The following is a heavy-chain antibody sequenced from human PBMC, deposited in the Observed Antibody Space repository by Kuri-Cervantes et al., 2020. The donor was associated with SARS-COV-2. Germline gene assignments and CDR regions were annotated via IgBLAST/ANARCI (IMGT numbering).Heavy chain of an antibody. CDR2: INPNSGGT. D-gene: IGHD4-11*01. J-gene: IGHJ4*02. CDR3: ARVGIYDYSNYRPFDY. CDR1: GYTFTGYY. V-gene: IGHV1-2*02. Sequence: ASVKVSCKASGYTFTGYYMHWVRQAPGQGLEWMGWINPNSGGTNYAQKFQGRVTMTRDTSISTAYMELSRLRSDDTGVYYCARVGIYDYSNYRPFDYWGQGTLVTVSS.